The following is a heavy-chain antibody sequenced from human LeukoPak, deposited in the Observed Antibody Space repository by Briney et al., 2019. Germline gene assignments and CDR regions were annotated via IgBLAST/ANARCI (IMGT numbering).Heavy chain of an antibody. D-gene: IGHD6-19*01. V-gene: IGHV1-2*02. J-gene: IGHJ5*02. Sequence: APVKVSCKASGYTFTGYYMHWVRQAPGQGLEWMGWINPNSGGTNYAQKFQGRVTMTRDTSISTAYMELSRLRSDDTAVYYCARGLAAPQQWPKNWFDPWGQGTLVTVSS. CDR1: GYTFTGYY. CDR2: INPNSGGT. CDR3: ARGLAAPQQWPKNWFDP.